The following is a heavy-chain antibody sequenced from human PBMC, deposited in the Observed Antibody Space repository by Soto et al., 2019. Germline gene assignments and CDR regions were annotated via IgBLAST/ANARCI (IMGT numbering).Heavy chain of an antibody. Sequence: PGGSLRLSCAASGFTFSRHGMSWVRQAPGKGLEWVSVISDSGGTTFYADSLKGRFTISRDNSKNTLYLQMNSLRAEDTAVYYCASYCSSSSCYAGGVGYYHHYGMDGWGQGTTVTVSS. CDR2: ISDSGGTT. J-gene: IGHJ6*02. CDR3: ASYCSSSSCYAGGVGYYHHYGMDG. CDR1: GFTFSRHG. D-gene: IGHD2-2*01. V-gene: IGHV3-23*01.